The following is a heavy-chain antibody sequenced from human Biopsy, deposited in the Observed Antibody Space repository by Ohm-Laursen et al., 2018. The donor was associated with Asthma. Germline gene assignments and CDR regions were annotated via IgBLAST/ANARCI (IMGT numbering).Heavy chain of an antibody. Sequence: SDTLSLTCSVYGGSISSFYWSWIRQHPGKGLEWIGFIYYSGCTYYNPSLKSRVSISIDTSKNQFSLKLSSVTAADTAVYYCARAQDYYDSRGYYRSFDYWGQGTLVTVSS. V-gene: IGHV4-59*06. CDR2: IYYSGCT. CDR3: ARAQDYYDSRGYYRSFDY. J-gene: IGHJ4*02. D-gene: IGHD3-22*01. CDR1: GGSISSFY.